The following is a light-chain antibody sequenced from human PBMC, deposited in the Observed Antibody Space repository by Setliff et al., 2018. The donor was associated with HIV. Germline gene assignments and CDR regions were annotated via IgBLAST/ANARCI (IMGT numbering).Light chain of an antibody. V-gene: IGLV2-14*03. CDR3: SSRIVSSALHV. Sequence: QSALTQPASVSGSPGQSITISCTGTSSDIGGYNYVSWYQQHPGKAPKLVIYDVKDRHSGVSNRFSGSKSGNTASLTISGLQAEDEADYYCSSRIVSSALHVFGTGTKVTVL. CDR1: SSDIGGYNY. J-gene: IGLJ1*01. CDR2: DVK.